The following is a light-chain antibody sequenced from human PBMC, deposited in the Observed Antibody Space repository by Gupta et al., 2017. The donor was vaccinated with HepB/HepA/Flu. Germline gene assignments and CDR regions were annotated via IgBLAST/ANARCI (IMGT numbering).Light chain of an antibody. Sequence: QSVLTQPPSVSGAPGQRVTISCTGSSSNIGAGYDVSWYQQLPGTAPKLLIYGITKRPSGVPDRFSGSKSGTAASLAISGLQADDEADYYCQSYDRSRVDVVFGGGTKLTVL. J-gene: IGLJ2*01. CDR2: GIT. V-gene: IGLV1-40*01. CDR3: QSYDRSRVDVV. CDR1: SSNIGAGYD.